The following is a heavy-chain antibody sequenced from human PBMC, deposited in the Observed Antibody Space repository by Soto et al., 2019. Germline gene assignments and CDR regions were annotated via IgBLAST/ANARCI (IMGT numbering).Heavy chain of an antibody. J-gene: IGHJ4*02. CDR3: AREFRGYCSSTSCLSFDY. CDR2: ISAYNGNT. V-gene: IGHV1-18*04. D-gene: IGHD2-2*03. CDR1: GYTFTGYG. Sequence: ASVKVSCKASGYTFTGYGISWVRQAPGQGLEWMGWISAYNGNTNYAQKLQGRVTMTTDTSTSTAYMELRSLRSDDTAVYYCAREFRGYCSSTSCLSFDYWGQGTLVTVSS.